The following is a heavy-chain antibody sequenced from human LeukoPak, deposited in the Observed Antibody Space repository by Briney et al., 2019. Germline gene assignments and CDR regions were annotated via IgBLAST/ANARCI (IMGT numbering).Heavy chain of an antibody. J-gene: IGHJ4*02. Sequence: SETLSLTCTVSGGSISSGGYYWSWIRQPPGKGLEWIGYIYHSGSTYYNPSLKSRVTISVDRSKNQFSLKLSSVTAADTAVCYCARIILRTFDYWGQGTLVTVSS. CDR1: GGSISSGGYY. CDR3: ARIILRTFDY. CDR2: IYHSGST. V-gene: IGHV4-30-2*01. D-gene: IGHD2-21*01.